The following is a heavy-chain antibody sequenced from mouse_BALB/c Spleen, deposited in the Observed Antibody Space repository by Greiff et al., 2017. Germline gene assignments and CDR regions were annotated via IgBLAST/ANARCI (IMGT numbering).Heavy chain of an antibody. J-gene: IGHJ3*01. CDR3: TRGLLFAY. D-gene: IGHD2-3*01. V-gene: IGHV1-15*01. CDR2: IDPETGGT. Sequence: QVHVKQSGAELVRPGASVTLSCKASGYTFTDYEMHWVKQTPVHGLEWIGAIDPETGGTAYNQKFKGKATLTADKSSSTAYMELRSLTSEDSAVYYCTRGLLFAYWGQGTLVTVSA. CDR1: GYTFTDYE.